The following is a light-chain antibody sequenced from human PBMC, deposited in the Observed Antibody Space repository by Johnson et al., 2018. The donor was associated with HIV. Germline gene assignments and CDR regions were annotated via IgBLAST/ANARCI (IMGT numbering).Light chain of an antibody. CDR1: IANIGNNY. V-gene: IGLV1-51*02. J-gene: IGLJ1*01. CDR2: EHN. Sequence: QAVLTQPPSVSAAPGQRVTISCSGGIANIGNNYVSWYQQLPGTAPKLLIYEHNKRPSGIPDRFSGSKSGTSATLDISGLQTGDEADYYCGTWDSGLSAGVFGTGTKVPVL. CDR3: GTWDSGLSAGV.